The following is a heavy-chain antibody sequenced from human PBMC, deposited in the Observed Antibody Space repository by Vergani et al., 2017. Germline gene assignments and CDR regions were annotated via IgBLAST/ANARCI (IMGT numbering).Heavy chain of an antibody. CDR2: ISWNSGSI. Sequence: EVQLVESGGGLVQPGRSLRLSCAASGFTFDDYAMHWFRPAPGKGLEWVSGISWNSGSIGYADSVKGRFTISRDNAKNSLYLQMNSLRAEDTALYYCAKDLCSSTSCYFAXTGQYYYYYYYMDVWGKGTTVTVSS. J-gene: IGHJ6*03. D-gene: IGHD2-2*01. CDR1: GFTFDDYA. V-gene: IGHV3-9*01. CDR3: AKDLCSSTSCYFAXTGQYYYYYYYMDV.